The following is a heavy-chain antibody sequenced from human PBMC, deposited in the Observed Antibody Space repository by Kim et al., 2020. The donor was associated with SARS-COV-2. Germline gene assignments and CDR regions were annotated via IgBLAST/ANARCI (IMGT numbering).Heavy chain of an antibody. Sequence: VQGRFTISRDNAKNSLYLQMNSLRAEDTALYYCAKDGAAAAGTGDWYFDLWGRGTLVTVSS. J-gene: IGHJ2*01. V-gene: IGHV3-9*01. D-gene: IGHD6-13*01. CDR3: AKDGAAAAGTGDWYFDL.